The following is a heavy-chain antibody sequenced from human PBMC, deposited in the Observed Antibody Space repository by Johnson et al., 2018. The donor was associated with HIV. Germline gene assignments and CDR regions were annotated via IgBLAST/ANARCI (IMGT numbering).Heavy chain of an antibody. CDR3: AGRSSAWYEDAFDI. J-gene: IGHJ3*02. CDR2: IYSGDRT. Sequence: VQLVESGGGLVQPGRSLRLSCTASGFIFGDYAMSWVRQAPGRGLEWVSVIYSGDRTYSAVSVKGRFTISRDSSKNTLFLQMNSLRVEDTAIYYCAGRSSAWYEDAFDIWGQGTMVTVSS. D-gene: IGHD6-19*01. CDR1: GFIFGDYA. V-gene: IGHV3-66*01.